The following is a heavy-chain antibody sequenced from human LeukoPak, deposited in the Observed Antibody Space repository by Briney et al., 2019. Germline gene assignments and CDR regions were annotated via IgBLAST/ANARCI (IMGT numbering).Heavy chain of an antibody. J-gene: IGHJ5*02. CDR1: GFTFDDYG. CDR3: ARLRGATVAHNWFDP. V-gene: IGHV3-21*01. D-gene: IGHD6-19*01. Sequence: GGSLRLSCAASGFTFDDYGMSWVRQAPGKGLEWVSSISSSSSYIYYADSVKGRFTISRDNAKNSLYLQMNSLRAEDTAVYYCARLRGATVAHNWFDPWGQGTLVTVSS. CDR2: ISSSSSYI.